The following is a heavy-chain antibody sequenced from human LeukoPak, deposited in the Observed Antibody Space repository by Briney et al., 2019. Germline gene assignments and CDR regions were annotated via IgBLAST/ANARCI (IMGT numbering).Heavy chain of an antibody. D-gene: IGHD2-21*01. V-gene: IGHV3-53*01. Sequence: GGSLRLSCAASGFTVTTHYMTWVRQAPGKGLEWVSVIYAGGDTYYADSVKGRFIISRDDSKNTLYLHMNSLRAEDTAIYFCVRDNYSYRLDVWGQGTLVTVSS. J-gene: IGHJ4*02. CDR2: IYAGGDT. CDR3: VRDNYSYRLDV. CDR1: GFTVTTHY.